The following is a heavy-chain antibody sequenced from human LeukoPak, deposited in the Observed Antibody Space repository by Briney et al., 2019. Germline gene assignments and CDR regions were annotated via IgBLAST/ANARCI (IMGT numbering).Heavy chain of an antibody. Sequence: SQTLSLTCTVSGGSIRSDIYYWSWIRQHPGKGLEWIGYIHHSGSTNYNPSLKSRVTISVDTSKNQFSLKLSSVTAADTAVYYCARLSPYGMDVWGQGTTVTVSS. J-gene: IGHJ6*02. CDR2: IHHSGST. CDR3: ARLSPYGMDV. CDR1: GGSIRSDIYY. V-gene: IGHV4-30-4*08.